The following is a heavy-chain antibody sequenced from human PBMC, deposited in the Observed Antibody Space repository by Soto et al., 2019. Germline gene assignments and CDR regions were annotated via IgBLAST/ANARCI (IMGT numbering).Heavy chain of an antibody. D-gene: IGHD2-15*01. V-gene: IGHV4-59*01. CDR2: IYYSGST. CDR3: ARTLWSGGSCYNDY. Sequence: SETLSLTCTVSGGSISSYYWSWIRQPPGKGLEWIGYIYYSGSTNYNPSLKSRVTISVDTSKNQFSLKLSSVTAADTAVYYCARTLWSGGSCYNDYWGQGTLVTVSS. J-gene: IGHJ4*02. CDR1: GGSISSYY.